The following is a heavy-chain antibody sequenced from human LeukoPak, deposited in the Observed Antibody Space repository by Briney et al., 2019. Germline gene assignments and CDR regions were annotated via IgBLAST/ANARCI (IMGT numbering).Heavy chain of an antibody. V-gene: IGHV3-11*01. Sequence: PGGSLRLSCAASGFTLSDYYMSWIRQAPGKGLEWVSYISSSGSTIYYADSVKGRFTISRDNAKYSLYLQMNSLRAEDTAVYYCARRGRAIVVVPAAIRYYYYYGMDVWGQGTTVTVSS. CDR1: GFTLSDYY. CDR2: ISSSGSTI. D-gene: IGHD2-2*01. CDR3: ARRGRAIVVVPAAIRYYYYYGMDV. J-gene: IGHJ6*02.